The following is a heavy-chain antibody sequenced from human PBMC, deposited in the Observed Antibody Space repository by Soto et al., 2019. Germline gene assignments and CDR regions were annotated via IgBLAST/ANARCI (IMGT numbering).Heavy chain of an antibody. J-gene: IGHJ4*02. CDR3: AKQVPREGSDDC. Sequence: SETLSLTCTVSGGSISNYYWSWIRQPPGKGLEWIGYFYYTGITNYNPSLKSRISMSVDTSKNQFSLKLSSATAADTAVYYCAKQVPREGSDDCWGQGTLVTVSS. CDR1: GGSISNYY. V-gene: IGHV4-59*08. CDR2: FYYTGIT.